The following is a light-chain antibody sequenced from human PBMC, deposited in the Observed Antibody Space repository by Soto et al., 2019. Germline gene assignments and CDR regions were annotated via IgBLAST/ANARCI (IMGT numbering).Light chain of an antibody. J-gene: IGKJ4*02. CDR2: AAS. CDR1: QSISNY. Sequence: DIQMTQSPSSLSASVGDRVTITCRASQSISNYLNGYQQKSGKAPKLLMDAASRLQSGVPSRFSGSGSGTDFTLTISSLQPEDFAAYYCQQSYSNPLTFVGGTKVEIK. CDR3: QQSYSNPLT. V-gene: IGKV1-39*01.